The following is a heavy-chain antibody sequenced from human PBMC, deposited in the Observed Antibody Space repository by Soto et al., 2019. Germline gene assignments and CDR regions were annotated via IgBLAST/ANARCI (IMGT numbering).Heavy chain of an antibody. CDR3: ARGYGDYVCDY. J-gene: IGHJ4*02. D-gene: IGHD4-17*01. CDR2: LSAYTGNT. V-gene: IGHV1-18*01. Sequence: QVQLVQSGAEVKKPGASVKVSCKASGYTFTSYGISWVRQAPGQGLEWMGWLSAYTGNTNYAQKLQGRVTMTTDKSTSTAYMERRAVRSDDTALYCCARGYGDYVCDYWGQGTLVTGSS. CDR1: GYTFTSYG.